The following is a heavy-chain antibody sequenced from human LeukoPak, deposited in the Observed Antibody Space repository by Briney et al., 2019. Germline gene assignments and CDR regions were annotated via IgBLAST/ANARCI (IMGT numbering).Heavy chain of an antibody. CDR1: GGTFSSYA. CDR2: IIPIFGTA. CDR3: ARVYCSSTSCYQDWFDP. Sequence: SVKVSCKASGGTFSSYAISWVRQAPGQGLEWMGGIIPIFGTANYAQKFQGRVTITTDESTSTAYMELSSLRSEDTAVYYCARVYCSSTSCYQDWFDPWGQGTLSPSPQ. J-gene: IGHJ5*02. D-gene: IGHD2-2*01. V-gene: IGHV1-69*05.